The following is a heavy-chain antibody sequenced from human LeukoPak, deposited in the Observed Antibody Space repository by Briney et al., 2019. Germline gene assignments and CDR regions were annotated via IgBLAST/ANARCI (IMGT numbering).Heavy chain of an antibody. V-gene: IGHV1-18*01. D-gene: IGHD6-19*01. Sequence: ASVKVSCKASVYTFTSYGISWVRQAPGQGLEWMGWISAYNGNTNYAQKLQGRVTMTTDTSTSTAYMELRSLRSDDTAVYYCARDPSSGWYGYYYYYMDVWGKGTTVTVSS. CDR3: ARDPSSGWYGYYYYYMDV. CDR1: VYTFTSYG. CDR2: ISAYNGNT. J-gene: IGHJ6*03.